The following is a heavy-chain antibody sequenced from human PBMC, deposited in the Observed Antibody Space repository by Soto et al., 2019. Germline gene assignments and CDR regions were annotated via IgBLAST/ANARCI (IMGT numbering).Heavy chain of an antibody. Sequence: LSLTCTVSGGSVRSGSYYWSWIRQPPGKGLEWIGYIYYSGSTNYNPSLKSRVTISVDTSKNQFSLKLSSVTAADTAVYYCARGGDSSGYLLYYYYGMDVWGQGTTVTVSS. CDR1: GGSVRSGSYY. V-gene: IGHV4-61*01. CDR3: ARGGDSSGYLLYYYYGMDV. CDR2: IYYSGST. D-gene: IGHD3-22*01. J-gene: IGHJ6*02.